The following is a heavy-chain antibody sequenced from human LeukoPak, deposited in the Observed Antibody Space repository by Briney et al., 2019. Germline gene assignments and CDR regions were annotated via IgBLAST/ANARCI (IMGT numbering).Heavy chain of an antibody. D-gene: IGHD6-13*01. J-gene: IGHJ4*02. Sequence: GRSLRLSCAASGFTFSSYGMHWVRQAPGKGLEWVAVIWYDGSNKYYADSVKGRFTISRDNSKNTLYLQMNSLRAEDTAVYYCARDGDSGSWYDMYYFDYWSQGTLVTVSS. CDR2: IWYDGSNK. V-gene: IGHV3-33*01. CDR1: GFTFSSYG. CDR3: ARDGDSGSWYDMYYFDY.